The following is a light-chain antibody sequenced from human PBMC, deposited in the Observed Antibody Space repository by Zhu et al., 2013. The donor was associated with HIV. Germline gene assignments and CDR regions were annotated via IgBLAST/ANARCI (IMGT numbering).Light chain of an antibody. J-gene: IGKJ4*01. CDR1: QSVSYN. CDR3: QQNDSSSLT. CDR2: GAS. Sequence: EIVMTQSPDTLSVSPGERATLSCRASQSVSYNLAWYQQKLGQAPRLLIYGASTRATGIPDRFSGGGSGTDFTLTISRLEPEDFAVYYCQQNDSSSLTFGGGTTVEI. V-gene: IGKV3D-15*01.